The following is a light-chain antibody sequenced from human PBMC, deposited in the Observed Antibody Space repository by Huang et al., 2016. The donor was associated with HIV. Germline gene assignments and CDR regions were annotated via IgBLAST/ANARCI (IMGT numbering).Light chain of an antibody. CDR2: WAS. CDR3: QQYYSSPFT. Sequence: DIVMTQSPDSLAVSLGERATINCKSSQTILHESESRNYLAWYQQKPCQPPKLLIHWASIRKSGVPDRFIGSGSGTDFTLTISSLQAEDVAVYYCQQYYSSPFTFGPGTNVDI. CDR1: QTILHESESRNY. V-gene: IGKV4-1*01. J-gene: IGKJ3*01.